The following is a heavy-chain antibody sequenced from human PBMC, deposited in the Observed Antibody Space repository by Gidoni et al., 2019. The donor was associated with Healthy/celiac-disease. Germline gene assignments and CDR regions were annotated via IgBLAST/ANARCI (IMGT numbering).Heavy chain of an antibody. CDR3: TTDRVGAALGAFDI. V-gene: IGHV3-15*01. CDR1: GFPFSNAW. CDR2: IKSKTDGGKT. D-gene: IGHD1-26*01. J-gene: IGHJ3*02. Sequence: EVQLVESGGGLVKPGGSLRLSCAASGFPFSNAWMSWVRQAPGKGLEWVGRIKSKTDGGKTDYAAPVKGRFTISRDDSKNTLYLQMNSLKTEDTAVYYCTTDRVGAALGAFDIWGQGTMVTVSS.